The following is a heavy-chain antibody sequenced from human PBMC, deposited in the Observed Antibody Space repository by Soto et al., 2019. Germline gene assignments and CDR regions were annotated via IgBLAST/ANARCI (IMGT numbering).Heavy chain of an antibody. J-gene: IGHJ4*02. V-gene: IGHV3-23*01. Sequence: EIQLLESGGGLVQPGGSLRLCCAASGFTFSNYAMTCVRQAPGKGLEWVAGISGSGDTYYADSVKGRFTISRDNSKNTVYLQMNSLRAEDTAIYFCAKDRGFGVASATHDSWGQGTLVTVSS. CDR2: ISGSGDT. D-gene: IGHD3-10*01. CDR1: GFTFSNYA. CDR3: AKDRGFGVASATHDS.